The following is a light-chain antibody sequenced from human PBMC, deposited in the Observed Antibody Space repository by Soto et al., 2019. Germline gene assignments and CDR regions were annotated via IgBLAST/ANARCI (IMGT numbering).Light chain of an antibody. CDR3: ASWDSSVSGVV. CDR1: SFNVGNNY. V-gene: IGLV1-51*01. CDR2: DTY. J-gene: IGLJ3*02. Sequence: QSVLTQPPSVSAAPGQTVTLSCSGRSFNVGNNYVCWYQQVAGTAPKLLIYDTYKRPSGIPDRFSGSKSGTLATLGITGLQTGDEAYYYCASWDSSVSGVVFGGGTKLTVL.